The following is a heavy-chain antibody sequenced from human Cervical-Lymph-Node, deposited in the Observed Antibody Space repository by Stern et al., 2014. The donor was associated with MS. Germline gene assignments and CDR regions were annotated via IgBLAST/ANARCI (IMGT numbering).Heavy chain of an antibody. D-gene: IGHD4-11*01. CDR1: GFSLSTSGMG. V-gene: IGHV2-5*02. CDR2: TYWDDDK. CDR3: AYSGSRVTTRPNWFDP. J-gene: IGHJ5*02. Sequence: QVTLKESGPTLVKPTQTLTLTCTFSGFSLSTSGMGVVRLPPAPGKAPAWRVLTYWDDDKLYRPSLKSRLSIIKDTSRDQVVLTMTNMDPVDTATYYCAYSGSRVTTRPNWFDPWGQGTLVTVSS.